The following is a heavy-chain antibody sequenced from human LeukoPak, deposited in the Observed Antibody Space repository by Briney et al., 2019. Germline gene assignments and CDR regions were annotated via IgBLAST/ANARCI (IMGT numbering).Heavy chain of an antibody. CDR2: IYPGDSDT. CDR1: GYSFTSYW. J-gene: IGHJ4*02. V-gene: IGHV5-51*01. D-gene: IGHD3-22*01. CDR3: ARRSTDSSGYSQFDY. Sequence: GESLKISCKGSGYSFTSYWIGWARQMPGKGLEWMGIIYPGDSDTRYSPSFQGQVTISADKSISTAYLQWSSLKASDTAMYYCARRSTDSSGYSQFDYWGQGTLVTVSS.